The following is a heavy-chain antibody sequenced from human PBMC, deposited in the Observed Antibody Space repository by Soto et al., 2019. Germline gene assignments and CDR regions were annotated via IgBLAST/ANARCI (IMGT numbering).Heavy chain of an antibody. Sequence: QTLSLTCAISGYSVSSNTAAWNWIRQSPSRGLEWLGRTYYRSKWFNNYAASLKSRITINPDTSKNQFSLQLNSVTPEDTGVYYCAREDDSKDYFYGMDAWGQGTTVTVSS. J-gene: IGHJ6*02. V-gene: IGHV6-1*01. CDR3: AREDDSKDYFYGMDA. CDR1: GYSVSSNTAA. D-gene: IGHD3-16*01. CDR2: TYYRSKWFN.